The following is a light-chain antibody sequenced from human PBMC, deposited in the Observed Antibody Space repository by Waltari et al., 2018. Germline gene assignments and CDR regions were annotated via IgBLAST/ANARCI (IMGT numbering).Light chain of an antibody. CDR1: QSINSW. CDR2: NAS. J-gene: IGKJ1*01. V-gene: IGKV1-5*03. CDR3: QQYSANPWT. Sequence: DIQMTQSPSTLSASVGDRVTFTCRASQSINSWLACYQQKPVIAPKRLIYNASSLESGVPSRFSGSGSVTEFTLTISSLQPDDLATYYCQQYSANPWTFGQGTRVEIE.